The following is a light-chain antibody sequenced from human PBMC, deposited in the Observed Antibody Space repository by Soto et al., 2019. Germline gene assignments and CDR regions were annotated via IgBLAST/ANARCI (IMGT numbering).Light chain of an antibody. V-gene: IGLV2-8*01. J-gene: IGLJ3*02. Sequence: QSAPTQPPSASGSPGQSATISCTGTSSDVGGYNYVSWYQQYPGKAPKLMIYEVSKRPSVVPDRFSGSKSGITASLTVSGLQAEDEADYYCSSYAGSSTWVFGGGTKLTVL. CDR3: SSYAGSSTWV. CDR1: SSDVGGYNY. CDR2: EVS.